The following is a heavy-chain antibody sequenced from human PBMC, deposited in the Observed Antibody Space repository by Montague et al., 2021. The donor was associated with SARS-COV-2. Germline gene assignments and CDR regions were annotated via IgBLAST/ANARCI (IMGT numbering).Heavy chain of an antibody. Sequence: SETLSLTCAVYGGSFSGYYWSWIRQPPGKGLEWIGEINHSGSSNYNPSLKSRVTISVDTSKNQFSLKVSSVTAADTAVYYCARERSADYYDGSGYHSYKYGMDVWGQGTTVTVSS. V-gene: IGHV4-34*01. CDR2: INHSGSS. J-gene: IGHJ6*02. CDR1: GGSFSGYY. D-gene: IGHD3-22*01. CDR3: ARERSADYYDGSGYHSYKYGMDV.